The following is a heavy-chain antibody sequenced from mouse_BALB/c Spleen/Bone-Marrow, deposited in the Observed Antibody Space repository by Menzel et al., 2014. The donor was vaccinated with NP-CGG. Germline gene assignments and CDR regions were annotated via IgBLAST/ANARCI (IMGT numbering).Heavy chain of an antibody. Sequence: EVKLMESGAELVKPGASVKLSCTASGFNIKDTYMHWVKRRPEQGLEWIGRIDPANGNTKYDPKFQGKATITADTSSNTAYLQLSSLTSEDTAVYYCARYYYGSSLFDCWGQGTTLTVSS. CDR1: GFNIKDTY. D-gene: IGHD1-1*01. V-gene: IGHV14-3*02. CDR3: ARYYYGSSLFDC. CDR2: IDPANGNT. J-gene: IGHJ2*01.